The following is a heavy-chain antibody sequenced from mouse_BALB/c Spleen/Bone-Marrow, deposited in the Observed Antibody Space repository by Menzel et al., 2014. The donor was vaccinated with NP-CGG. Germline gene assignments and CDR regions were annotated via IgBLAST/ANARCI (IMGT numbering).Heavy chain of an antibody. CDR1: GYAFTNYL. J-gene: IGHJ4*01. D-gene: IGHD4-1*01. CDR2: INPGSGGT. CDR3: ARCLTGTSAMDY. V-gene: IGHV1-54*01. Sequence: QVQLQQSGAELVRPRTSVKVSCKASGYAFTNYLIEWVKQRPGQGLEWIGVINPGSGGTNYNEKFKAKATLTADKSSSTAYMQLSSLTSDDSAVYFCARCLTGTSAMDYWGQGTSVTVSS.